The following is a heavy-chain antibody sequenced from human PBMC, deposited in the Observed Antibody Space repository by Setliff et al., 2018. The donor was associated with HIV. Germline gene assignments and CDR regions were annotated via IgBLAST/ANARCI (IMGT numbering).Heavy chain of an antibody. D-gene: IGHD1-26*01. CDR3: TRHRGSFDY. Sequence: PGGSLRLSCAASGFTFSAHGMHWVRQAPGKGLEWVGRIRSKANNYATEYGASVKGRFIISRDDSKNVAYLQMHSLRTEDTAIYYCTRHRGSFDYWGLGTLVTVSS. J-gene: IGHJ4*02. V-gene: IGHV3-73*01. CDR2: IRSKANNYAT. CDR1: GFTFSAHG.